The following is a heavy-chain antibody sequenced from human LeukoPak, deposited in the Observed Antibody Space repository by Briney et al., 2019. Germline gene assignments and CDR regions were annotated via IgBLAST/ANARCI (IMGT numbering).Heavy chain of an antibody. J-gene: IGHJ4*02. Sequence: GSLRLSCAASGFTFSSNAMSWIRQPPGKGLEWIGEINHSGSTNYNPSLKSRVTISVDTSKNQFSLKLSSVTAADTAVYYCARGAQWQGETDYWGQGTLVTVSS. CDR2: INHSGST. CDR3: ARGAQWQGETDY. V-gene: IGHV4-34*01. D-gene: IGHD6-19*01. CDR1: GFTFSSNA.